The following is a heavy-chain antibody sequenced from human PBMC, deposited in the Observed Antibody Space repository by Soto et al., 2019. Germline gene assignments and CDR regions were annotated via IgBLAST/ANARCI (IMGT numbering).Heavy chain of an antibody. CDR2: ISGGGGAT. CDR3: AKSEPYGSGSYYFDY. J-gene: IGHJ4*02. V-gene: IGHV3-23*01. CDR1: GFTFSRNA. Sequence: EVQLLESGGGLVQPGGSLRLSCAASGFTFSRNAMSWVRQAPGKGLEWVSGISGGGGATYYADSVKGRLTISRDNSKNKLYLQMNSLRAEDTAIYYCAKSEPYGSGSYYFDYWGQGTLVTVSS. D-gene: IGHD1-26*01.